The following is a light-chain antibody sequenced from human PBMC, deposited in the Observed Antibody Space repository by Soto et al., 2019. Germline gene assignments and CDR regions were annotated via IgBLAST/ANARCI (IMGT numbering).Light chain of an antibody. CDR3: QQSYSTPFT. V-gene: IGKV1-39*01. CDR2: AAS. J-gene: IGKJ3*01. CDR1: QSISSY. Sequence: DIQMTQSPSSLSASVGDSVTITCRASQSISSYLNWYQQKPGKAPKLLIYAASSLQSGVPERFSGSGSGTDFTLTISSLQPEDFATYYCQQSYSTPFTFGPGTKVDIK.